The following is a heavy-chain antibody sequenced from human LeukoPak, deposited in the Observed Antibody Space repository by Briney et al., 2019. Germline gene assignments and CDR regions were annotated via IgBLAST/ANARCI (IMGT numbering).Heavy chain of an antibody. D-gene: IGHD6-13*01. CDR1: GFTFSSYA. V-gene: IGHV3-23*01. Sequence: GGSLRLSCAASGFTFSSYAMSWVRQTPGMGLEWVSVITGSGGNTYYADSVKGRFTISKDNSKNTVYLQMSSLRVDDTAVYYCAKAASSSWPSYYYGMDVWGQGTTVTVSS. CDR2: ITGSGGNT. CDR3: AKAASSSWPSYYYGMDV. J-gene: IGHJ6*02.